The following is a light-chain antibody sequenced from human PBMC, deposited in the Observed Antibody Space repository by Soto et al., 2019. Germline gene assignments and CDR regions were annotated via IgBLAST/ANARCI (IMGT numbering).Light chain of an antibody. CDR3: SSFTTSSTWV. CDR1: SSDVGGYNY. V-gene: IGLV2-14*01. J-gene: IGLJ3*02. CDR2: DVT. Sequence: QSVLTQPASVSGSPGQSITISCTGTSSDVGGYNYVSWYQQHPGKAPKLMIYDVTTRHSGVSSRFSGSKSGNTASLTISGLQAEDEADYYCSSFTTSSTWVFGAGTKLTVL.